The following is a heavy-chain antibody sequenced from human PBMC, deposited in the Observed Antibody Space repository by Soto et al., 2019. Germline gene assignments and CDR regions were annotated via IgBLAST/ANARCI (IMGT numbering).Heavy chain of an antibody. D-gene: IGHD1-1*01. V-gene: IGHV4-4*07. J-gene: IGHJ5*02. CDR2: IYATGTT. Sequence: SETLSLTWPLSGSSIRCFYWSWIRKSAGKGLEWIGRIYATGTTDYNPSLKSRVMMSVDTSKKQFSLKLRSVTAADTAVYYCVRDGTKTLRDWFDPWGQGISVTV. CDR3: VRDGTKTLRDWFDP. CDR1: GSSIRCFY.